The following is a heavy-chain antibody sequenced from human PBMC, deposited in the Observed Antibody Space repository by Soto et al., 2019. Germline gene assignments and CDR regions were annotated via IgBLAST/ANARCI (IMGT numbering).Heavy chain of an antibody. CDR3: ITDHPYYYDGSAYDH. Sequence: EVQLVESGGGLVKPGGSLRLSCAASGFIFSNAWMNWVRQAPGKGLEWVGRIKSKTDGGTIDYAAPVKGRFTISRDDSRNPVYLQMSSLKTADTAVYDCITDHPYYYDGSAYDHWGPGTLVTVPS. J-gene: IGHJ4*02. V-gene: IGHV3-15*07. CDR1: GFIFSNAW. D-gene: IGHD3-22*01. CDR2: IKSKTDGGTI.